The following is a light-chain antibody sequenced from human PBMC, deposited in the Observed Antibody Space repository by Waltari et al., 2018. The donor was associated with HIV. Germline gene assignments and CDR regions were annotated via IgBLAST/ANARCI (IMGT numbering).Light chain of an antibody. CDR1: SSDVGGYNY. V-gene: IGLV2-8*01. J-gene: IGLJ2*01. CDR3: SSYAGSNKFVV. CDR2: EVS. Sequence: SALTQPPSASGSPGQSVTIPCPGTSSDVGGYNYVSWYQQHPGKAPKLMIYEVSKRPAGVPDRFSGSKSGNTASLTVSGLQAEDEADYYCSSYAGSNKFVVFGGGTKLTVL.